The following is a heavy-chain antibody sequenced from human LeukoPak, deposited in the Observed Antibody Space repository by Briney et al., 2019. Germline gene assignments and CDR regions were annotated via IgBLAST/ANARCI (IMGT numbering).Heavy chain of an antibody. Sequence: SETLSLTCTVSGGSISSGGYYWSWIRQPPGKGLEWVGSIYHTGSTYYNPSLKSRVTISVDTSKNQFSLKLSSVTAADTAVYYCARGGLYYDSSGFWGQGTLVTVSS. CDR2: IYHTGST. J-gene: IGHJ4*02. V-gene: IGHV4-39*07. D-gene: IGHD3-22*01. CDR1: GGSISSGGYY. CDR3: ARGGLYYDSSGF.